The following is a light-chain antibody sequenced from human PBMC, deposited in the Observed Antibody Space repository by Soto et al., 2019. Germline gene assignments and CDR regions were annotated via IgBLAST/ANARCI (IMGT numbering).Light chain of an antibody. CDR2: EVN. J-gene: IGLJ1*01. Sequence: QSVLTQPPSASGSPGQSVAISCTGTSSDIGGYNYISWYQQHPGKAPNLMIYEVNKRSSGVPDRFSGSKSGNTASLTVSGLQAEDEADYYCSSYAGSSNVFGTGTKVTVL. CDR1: SSDIGGYNY. CDR3: SSYAGSSNV. V-gene: IGLV2-8*01.